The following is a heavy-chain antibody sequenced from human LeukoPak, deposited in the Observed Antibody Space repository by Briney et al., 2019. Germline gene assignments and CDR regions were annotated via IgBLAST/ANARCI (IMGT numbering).Heavy chain of an antibody. CDR2: IYTSGST. CDR3: ARSGGSGIYYDGSFDY. CDR1: GGSITSYF. J-gene: IGHJ4*02. V-gene: IGHV4-4*07. Sequence: PSETLSLTCRVSGGSITSYFWSWIRQAAGKGLEWVWRIYTSGSTAYNPCLKSRVSMSVDKSKNQFSLKLYSVTAADTAVYYCARSGGSGIYYDGSFDYWGQGTLVTVSS. D-gene: IGHD1-26*01.